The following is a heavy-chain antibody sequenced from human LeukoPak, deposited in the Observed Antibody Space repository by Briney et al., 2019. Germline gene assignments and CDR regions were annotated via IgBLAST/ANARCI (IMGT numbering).Heavy chain of an antibody. Sequence: ASVKVSCKASGGTFSSYAISWVRQAPGQGLEWMGGIIPIFGTANYAQKFQGRVTITADESTSTAYMELSSLRSEDTAVYYCARMIVLVVAAEYGMDVWGQGTTVTVSS. CDR1: GGTFSSYA. J-gene: IGHJ6*02. D-gene: IGHD2-15*01. CDR2: IIPIFGTA. V-gene: IGHV1-69*01. CDR3: ARMIVLVVAAEYGMDV.